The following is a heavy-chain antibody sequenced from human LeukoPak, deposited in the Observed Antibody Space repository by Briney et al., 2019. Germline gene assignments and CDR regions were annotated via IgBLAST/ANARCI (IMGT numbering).Heavy chain of an antibody. CDR1: GFTFSSYA. CDR2: ISGSGGST. J-gene: IGHJ3*02. CDR3: AKVGYCSSTSCNDAFDI. D-gene: IGHD2-2*01. V-gene: IGHV3-23*01. Sequence: GGSLRLSCAASGFTFSSYAMSWVRPAPGKGLEWVSAISGSGGSTYYADSVKGRFTISRDNSKNTLYLQMNSLRAEDTAVYYCAKVGYCSSTSCNDAFDIWGQGTMVTVSS.